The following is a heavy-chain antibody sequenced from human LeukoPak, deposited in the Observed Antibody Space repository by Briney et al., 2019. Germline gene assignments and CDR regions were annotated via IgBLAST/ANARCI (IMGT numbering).Heavy chain of an antibody. CDR1: GFTFSNYW. D-gene: IGHD3-10*01. V-gene: IGHV3-74*01. J-gene: IGHJ3*02. CDR2: ISSDGGSI. Sequence: GGSLGLSCAASGFTFSNYWMHWVRQAPGKGLVWVSRISSDGGSITYADSVKGRFTISRDNAKNTVYLQMNSLRAEDTAVYFCARGYGSGSYMAFDIWGQGTMVTVSS. CDR3: ARGYGSGSYMAFDI.